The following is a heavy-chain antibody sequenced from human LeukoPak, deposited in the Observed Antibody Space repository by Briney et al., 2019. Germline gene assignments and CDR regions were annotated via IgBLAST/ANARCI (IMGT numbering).Heavy chain of an antibody. Sequence: ASVKVSCKASGYSFTSYGLSWVRQAPGQGLEWMGWINPNSGGTNSAQKFQGRVTMTRDTSISTAYMELSRLRSDDTAVYYCAKDGNWFGETASYYYYMDVWGKGTTVTISS. CDR1: GYSFTSYG. CDR2: INPNSGGT. J-gene: IGHJ6*03. CDR3: AKDGNWFGETASYYYYMDV. V-gene: IGHV1-2*02. D-gene: IGHD3-10*01.